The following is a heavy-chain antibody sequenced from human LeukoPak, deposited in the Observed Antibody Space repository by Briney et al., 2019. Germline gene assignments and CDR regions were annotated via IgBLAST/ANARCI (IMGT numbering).Heavy chain of an antibody. J-gene: IGHJ6*04. D-gene: IGHD6-13*01. CDR2: ISAYNGNT. Sequence: ASVKVSCKASGYTFTSYGISWVRQAPGQGLEWMGWISAYNGNTNYAQKLRGRVTMTTDTSTSTAYMELRSLRSDDTAVYYCARDGRLGQAPWYLYYYYGMDVWGKGTTVTVSS. CDR1: GYTFTSYG. V-gene: IGHV1-18*04. CDR3: ARDGRLGQAPWYLYYYYGMDV.